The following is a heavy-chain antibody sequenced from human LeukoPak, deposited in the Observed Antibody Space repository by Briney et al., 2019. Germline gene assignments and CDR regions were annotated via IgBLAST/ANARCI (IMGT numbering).Heavy chain of an antibody. D-gene: IGHD3-3*01. V-gene: IGHV3-23*01. J-gene: IGHJ3*02. Sequence: GGSLRLSCAASGFTFSSYAMRWVRQAPGKGLEWVSAISGSGGSTYYADSVKGRFTISRDNSKNTLYLQMNSLRAEDTAVYYCAKPDFWSGYSLCALDIWGQGTMVTVSS. CDR3: AKPDFWSGYSLCALDI. CDR2: ISGSGGST. CDR1: GFTFSSYA.